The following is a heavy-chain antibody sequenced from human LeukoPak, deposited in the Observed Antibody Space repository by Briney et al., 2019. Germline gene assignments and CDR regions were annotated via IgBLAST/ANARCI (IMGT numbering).Heavy chain of an antibody. J-gene: IGHJ4*02. D-gene: IGHD3-22*01. CDR2: ISAYNGNT. CDR3: ARVRSYYDTGDY. CDR1: GYTLTSYG. Sequence: ASVKVSCKASGYTLTSYGISWVRQAPGQGLEWMGWISAYNGNTNYAQKLQGRVTMTTDTSTSTAYMELRSLRSEDTAVYYCARVRSYYDTGDYWGQGTLVTVSS. V-gene: IGHV1-18*01.